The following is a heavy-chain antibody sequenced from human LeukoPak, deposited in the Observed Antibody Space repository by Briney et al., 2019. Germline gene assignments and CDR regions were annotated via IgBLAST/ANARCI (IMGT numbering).Heavy chain of an antibody. CDR1: GGSISSSSYY. V-gene: IGHV4-39*07. CDR2: IYYSGST. J-gene: IGHJ4*02. Sequence: PSEALSLTCTVSGGSISSSSYYWGWIRQPPGKGLEWAGSIYYSGSTYYNPSLKSRVTISVDKSKNQFSLKLSSVTAADTAVYYCARDGSVRTMVRGAYDYWGQGTLVTVSS. CDR3: ARDGSVRTMVRGAYDY. D-gene: IGHD3-10*01.